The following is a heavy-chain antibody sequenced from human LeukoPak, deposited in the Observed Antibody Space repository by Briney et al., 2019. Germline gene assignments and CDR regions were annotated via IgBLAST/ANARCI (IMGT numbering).Heavy chain of an antibody. V-gene: IGHV3-30*18. CDR2: ISYDGSNK. Sequence: GRSLRLSCAASGFTFSSYGMHWVRQAPGKGLEWVVVISYDGSNKYYADSVKGRFTISRDNSKNTLYLQMNSLRAEDTAVYYCAKDSDAGAIDYWGQGTLVTVSS. CDR1: GFTFSSYG. J-gene: IGHJ4*02. D-gene: IGHD1-26*01. CDR3: AKDSDAGAIDY.